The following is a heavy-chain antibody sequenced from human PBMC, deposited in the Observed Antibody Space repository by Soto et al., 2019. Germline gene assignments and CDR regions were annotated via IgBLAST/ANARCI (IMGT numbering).Heavy chain of an antibody. Sequence: QVLFQESGPGLVKPSQTLSLTCTVSGGSMSSLEYNWNWIRQSPGKGLEWIGNIYNAETSYYNPSLSSRVTISVDTSKNQLALKLTSVTAADTAVYYCAKGRILTGSDLTRRDYLDFWGQGTLVTVSS. CDR3: AKGRILTGSDLTRRDYLDF. D-gene: IGHD3-9*01. CDR1: GGSMSSLEYN. J-gene: IGHJ4*02. CDR2: IYNAETS. V-gene: IGHV4-30-4*01.